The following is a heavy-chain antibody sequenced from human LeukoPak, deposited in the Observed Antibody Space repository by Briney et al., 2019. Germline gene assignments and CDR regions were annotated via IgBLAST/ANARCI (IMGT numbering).Heavy chain of an antibody. D-gene: IGHD3-3*01. CDR2: ISGSGGST. CDR1: GFTFSSYA. Sequence: GGSLRLSCAASGFTFSSYAMSWVRQAPGKGLEWVSAISGSGGSTYYADSVKGRFTISRDNSKNTLYLQMNSLRAEDTAVYYCAKDHDFWSGYPVDYWGQGTPVTVSS. J-gene: IGHJ4*02. V-gene: IGHV3-23*01. CDR3: AKDHDFWSGYPVDY.